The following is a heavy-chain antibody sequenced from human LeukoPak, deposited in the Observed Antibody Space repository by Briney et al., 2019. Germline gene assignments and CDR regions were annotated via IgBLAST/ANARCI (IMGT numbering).Heavy chain of an antibody. CDR2: ISYDGGNK. CDR3: AKVFEVRGARRPKDY. V-gene: IGHV3-30*18. CDR1: GFTFSDYG. D-gene: IGHD3-10*01. J-gene: IGHJ4*02. Sequence: GGSLRLSCAASGFTFSDYGMHWVREAPGKGLEWVALISYDGGNKFYADSVRDRFTISRDNSKNTLFLQMNSLRIEDTAVYYCAKVFEVRGARRPKDYWGQGTLVIVSS.